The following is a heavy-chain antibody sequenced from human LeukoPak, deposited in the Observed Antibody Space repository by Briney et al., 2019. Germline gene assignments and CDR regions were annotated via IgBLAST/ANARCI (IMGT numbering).Heavy chain of an antibody. D-gene: IGHD3-10*01. V-gene: IGHV3-23*01. J-gene: IGHJ5*02. CDR3: AKRGHNDLYGANNWFGP. CDR1: GFDLSNSA. Sequence: GGSLRLSCAASGFDLSNSAMSWVRQAPGKGLEWVSSVSAGGDYTYYADSVKGRFTISRDTSKNTLYLQMDSLGAEDTALYYCAKRGHNDLYGANNWFGPWGQGTLATVSS. CDR2: VSAGGDYT.